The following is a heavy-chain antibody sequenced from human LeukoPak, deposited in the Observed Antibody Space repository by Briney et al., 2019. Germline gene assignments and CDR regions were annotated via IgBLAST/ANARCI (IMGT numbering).Heavy chain of an antibody. J-gene: IGHJ4*02. V-gene: IGHV3-66*01. CDR1: GFTISSDY. D-gene: IGHD1-26*01. Sequence: GGSLRHSCTASGFTISSDYMTWVRQAPGKGLEWVSVVYSGGSTNYADSVKGRFTISRDDSRNTVFLQMNSLRAEDTAVYYCARNLLGATSHWGQGTLVTVSS. CDR3: ARNLLGATSH. CDR2: VYSGGST.